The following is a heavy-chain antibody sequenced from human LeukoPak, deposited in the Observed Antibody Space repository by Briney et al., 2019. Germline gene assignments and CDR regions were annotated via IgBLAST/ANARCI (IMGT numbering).Heavy chain of an antibody. CDR3: ARDHYDSSGHYYFDY. CDR2: ISYDGRNT. V-gene: IGHV3-30*03. J-gene: IGHJ4*02. D-gene: IGHD3-22*01. Sequence: GGSLRLSCAASGFTFSSYGMHWVRQAPGKGLEWMAVISYDGRNTYYADSVKGRFTISRGNSKNTLYLQMNSLRAEDTAVYYCARDHYDSSGHYYFDYWGQGTLVTVSS. CDR1: GFTFSSYG.